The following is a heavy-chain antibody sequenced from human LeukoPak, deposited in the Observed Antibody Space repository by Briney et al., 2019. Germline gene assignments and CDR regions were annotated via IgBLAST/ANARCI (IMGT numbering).Heavy chain of an antibody. CDR2: ISAYNGNT. J-gene: IGHJ6*02. V-gene: IGHV1-18*01. CDR1: GYTFTSYG. CDR3: ARDGYCSSTSCYVYYYYGMDV. Sequence: GASVKVSCKASGYTFTSYGISWVRQAPGQGLEWMGWISAYNGNTNYAQKLQGRVTMTTDTSTSTAYMELRSLRSDDTAVYYRARDGYCSSTSCYVYYYYGMDVWGQGTTVTVSS. D-gene: IGHD2-2*01.